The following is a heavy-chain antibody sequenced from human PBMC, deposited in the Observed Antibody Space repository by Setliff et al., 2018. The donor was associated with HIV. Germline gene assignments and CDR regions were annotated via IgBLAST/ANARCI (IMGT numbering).Heavy chain of an antibody. D-gene: IGHD6-25*01. CDR1: SDSITSYY. CDR3: ARDQRHGVQPPYWYFDL. V-gene: IGHV4-59*12. CDR2: IHYSGST. J-gene: IGHJ2*01. Sequence: SETLSLTCTVSSDSITSYYWSWIRQPPGKGLEWIGYIHYSGSTNYNPSLKNRVTISVDKSKNQFSLKLESVTAADTAVYYCARDQRHGVQPPYWYFDLWGRGTLVTVSS.